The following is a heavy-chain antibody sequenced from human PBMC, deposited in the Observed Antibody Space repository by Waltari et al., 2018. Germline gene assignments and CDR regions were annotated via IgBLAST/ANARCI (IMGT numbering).Heavy chain of an antibody. V-gene: IGHV1-2*02. D-gene: IGHD4-17*01. J-gene: IGHJ2*01. CDR2: IEATSGGR. CDR1: GYSFTAHY. Sequence: QAQLVQSGAEVREPGASVRVSCKASGYSFTAHYMHWVRQAPGQGPEWMGCIEATSGGREYAQTLQGRVTMTRDASISTVYMELFRLRVDDTAVYYCARDVGKYGDNWYFDVWGRGTLVVVSS. CDR3: ARDVGKYGDNWYFDV.